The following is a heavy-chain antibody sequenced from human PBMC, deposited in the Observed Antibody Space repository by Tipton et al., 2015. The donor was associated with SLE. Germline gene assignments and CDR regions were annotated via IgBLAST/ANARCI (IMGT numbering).Heavy chain of an antibody. CDR2: IFTGDSR. V-gene: IGHV3-23*03. CDR1: GFTFSNSV. CDR3: ARSDTDLTLPYYFDS. Sequence: SLRLSCTASGFTFSNSVMAWVRQGPGKGLEWVSLIFTGDSRSYADSVRGRFSISRDNSKNTLYLQMNTLRDDDTALYYCARSDTDLTLPYYFDSWGQGTRVTVSS. J-gene: IGHJ4*02.